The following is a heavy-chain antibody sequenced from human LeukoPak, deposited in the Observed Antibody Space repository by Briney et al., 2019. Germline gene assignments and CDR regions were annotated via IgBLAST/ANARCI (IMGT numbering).Heavy chain of an antibody. CDR2: ISGSGGST. V-gene: IGHV3-23*01. Sequence: GGSLRLSCAASGFTFSSYAMSWVRQAPGKGLEWVSAISGSGGSTYYADSVKGRFTISRDNSKNTLYLQMNSLRAEDTAVYYCAKIPPITRFSNYMDVWGKGTTVTVFS. D-gene: IGHD3-3*01. CDR3: AKIPPITRFSNYMDV. J-gene: IGHJ6*03. CDR1: GFTFSSYA.